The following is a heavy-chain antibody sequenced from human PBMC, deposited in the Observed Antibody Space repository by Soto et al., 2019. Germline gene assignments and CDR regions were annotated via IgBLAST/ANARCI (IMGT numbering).Heavy chain of an antibody. CDR3: VKEGSGWYSRRSFDF. J-gene: IGHJ3*01. D-gene: IGHD6-19*01. Sequence: PVVPMRLCWTASEGTCVDHAVSWVSQNPGKGLEWVSVISASGGTAYYADSVLGRFTISRDNSKNTVYLQMNSLRADDTAIYYCVKEGSGWYSRRSFDFWGRGTMVTV. CDR2: ISASGGTA. V-gene: IGHV3-23*01. CDR1: EGTCVDHA.